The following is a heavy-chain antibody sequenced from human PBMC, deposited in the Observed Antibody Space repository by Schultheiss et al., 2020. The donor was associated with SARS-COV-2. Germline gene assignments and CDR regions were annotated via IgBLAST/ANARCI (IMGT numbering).Heavy chain of an antibody. J-gene: IGHJ6*03. CDR1: GFTFSSYG. V-gene: IGHV3-33*06. Sequence: GGSLRLSCAASGFTFSSYGMHWVRQAPGKGLEWVAVIWYDGSNKYYADSVKGRFTISRDNSKNTLYLQMNSLRAEDTAVYYCAKDGEDYGDPQISSYYYYMDVWGKGTTVTVSS. D-gene: IGHD4-17*01. CDR3: AKDGEDYGDPQISSYYYYMDV. CDR2: IWYDGSNK.